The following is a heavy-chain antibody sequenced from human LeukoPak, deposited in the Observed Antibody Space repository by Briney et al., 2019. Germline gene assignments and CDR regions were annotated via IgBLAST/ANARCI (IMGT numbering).Heavy chain of an antibody. CDR2: IKEDGSKD. Sequence: GGSLRLSCAASGFSFSTYWMSWVRQTPGKGLEWVANIKEDGSKDYYVDSVKGRFTISRDNAKNSLYLQMNSLRVEDSGVHYCARDASGYDPWGQGTLVTVSS. J-gene: IGHJ5*02. CDR3: ARDASGYDP. V-gene: IGHV3-7*01. D-gene: IGHD5-12*01. CDR1: GFSFSTYW.